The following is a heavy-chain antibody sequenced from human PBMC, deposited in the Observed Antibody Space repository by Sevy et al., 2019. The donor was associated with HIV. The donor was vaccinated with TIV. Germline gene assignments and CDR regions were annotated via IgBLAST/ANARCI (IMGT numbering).Heavy chain of an antibody. CDR1: GYTFTSYA. Sequence: ASVKVSCKASGYTFTSYAMHWVRQAPGQRLEWMGWINAGNGNTKYSQKFQGRVTITRDTSASTAYMELSSLRSEDTAVYYCAILTRDGAAGTGYYYYGMDVWGQGTTVTVSS. J-gene: IGHJ6*02. CDR2: INAGNGNT. CDR3: AILTRDGAAGTGYYYYGMDV. D-gene: IGHD6-13*01. V-gene: IGHV1-3*01.